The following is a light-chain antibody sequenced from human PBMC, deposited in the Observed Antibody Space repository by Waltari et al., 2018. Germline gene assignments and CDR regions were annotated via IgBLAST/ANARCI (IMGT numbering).Light chain of an antibody. CDR1: QSVRSN. J-gene: IGKJ4*01. CDR2: GVS. CDR3: QHYTNWPLT. Sequence: EIVMTQSPATLSVSPGERATLSCRASQSVRSNYLAWYQQKPGQAPRLLIYGVSNRATGIPDRFSGSGSGTDFTLTISSLQSEDFAVYYCQHYTNWPLTFGGGTKVEIK. V-gene: IGKV3D-15*01.